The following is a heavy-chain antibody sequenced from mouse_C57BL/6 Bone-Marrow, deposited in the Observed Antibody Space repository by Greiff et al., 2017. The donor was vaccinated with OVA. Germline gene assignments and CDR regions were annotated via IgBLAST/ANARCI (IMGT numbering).Heavy chain of an antibody. D-gene: IGHD2-12*01. J-gene: IGHJ4*01. CDR3: ARWEMESYFEYYATDY. Sequence: VQLQQSGPVLVKPGASVKMSCKASGYTFTDYYMNWVKQSHGKSLEWIGVINPYNGGTSYNQKFKGKATLTVDNASSTVYLEINSLTSEESAVYFSARWEMESYFEYYATDYRGPKTSVTDSS. CDR2: INPYNGGT. V-gene: IGHV1-19*01. CDR1: GYTFTDYY.